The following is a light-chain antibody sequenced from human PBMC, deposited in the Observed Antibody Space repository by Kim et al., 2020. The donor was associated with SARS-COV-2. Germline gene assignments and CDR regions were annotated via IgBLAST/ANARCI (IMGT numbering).Light chain of an antibody. CDR1: QSISSR. J-gene: IGKJ1*01. V-gene: IGKV1-5*01. Sequence: SVGDRVTITCRASQSISSRLAWYQQKPGKAPKLLICDASSLQSGVPSTFRGSGSGTEFTLTISSLQPDDFATYYCQQYDSFSQWTFGQGTKVEIK. CDR2: DAS. CDR3: QQYDSFSQWT.